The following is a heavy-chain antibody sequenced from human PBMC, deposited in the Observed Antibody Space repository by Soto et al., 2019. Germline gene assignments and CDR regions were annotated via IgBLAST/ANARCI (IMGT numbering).Heavy chain of an antibody. CDR2: IYRGGNA. Sequence: EVQLVETGGTLIQPGGSLRLSCVASGFNVTRNFMSWVRQAPGKGLEWISVIYRGGNAYYADSVKGRFTISSDHYKNTLFLQLNSLRYEDTAVYYCARDPAEEPDDYDYYGMDVWGQGTTVTVSS. J-gene: IGHJ6*02. V-gene: IGHV3-53*02. CDR1: GFNVTRNF. CDR3: ARDPAEEPDDYDYYGMDV. D-gene: IGHD1-26*01.